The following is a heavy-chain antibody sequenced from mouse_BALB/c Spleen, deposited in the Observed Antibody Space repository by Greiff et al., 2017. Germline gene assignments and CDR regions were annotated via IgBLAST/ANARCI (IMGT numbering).Heavy chain of an antibody. CDR2: IWAGGST. CDR1: GFSLTSYG. D-gene: IGHD1-1*01. Sequence: QVQLKESGPGLVAPSQSLSITCTVSGFSLTSYGVPWVRQPPGKGLEWLGVIWAGGSTNYNSALMSRLSISKDNSKSQVFLKMNSLQTDDTAVSYCASHYYYGSVFDYWGQGTTLTVSS. V-gene: IGHV2-9*02. CDR3: ASHYYYGSVFDY. J-gene: IGHJ2*01.